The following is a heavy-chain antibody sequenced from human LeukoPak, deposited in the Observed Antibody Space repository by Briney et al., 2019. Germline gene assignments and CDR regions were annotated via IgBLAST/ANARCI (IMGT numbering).Heavy chain of an antibody. V-gene: IGHV3-21*04. J-gene: IGHJ4*02. Sequence: PGGSLTLSCEPSGFTLRTHSMNWVRQAPGKGLEWVSSITKSSTYVYYADSVKGRFTISRDNANNSLFLQMNNLGVDDTGVYYCARGSGVHVWGQGTLVLVSS. CDR3: ARGSGVHV. CDR2: ITKSSTYV. D-gene: IGHD3-10*01. CDR1: GFTLRTHS.